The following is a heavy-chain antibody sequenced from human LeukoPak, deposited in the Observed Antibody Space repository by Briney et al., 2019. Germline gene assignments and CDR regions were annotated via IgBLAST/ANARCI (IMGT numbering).Heavy chain of an antibody. CDR3: AREYSSSSGKNAFDI. D-gene: IGHD6-6*01. CDR2: IYASGST. CDR1: GGSISSYF. J-gene: IGHJ3*02. Sequence: SEPLSLTCTVSGGSISSYFWSWIRQPAGKGLEWIGRIYASGSTNYNPSLKSRVTMSVDTSKNQFSLKLTSVTAADTAVYYCAREYSSSSGKNAFDIWGQGTMVTVSS. V-gene: IGHV4-4*07.